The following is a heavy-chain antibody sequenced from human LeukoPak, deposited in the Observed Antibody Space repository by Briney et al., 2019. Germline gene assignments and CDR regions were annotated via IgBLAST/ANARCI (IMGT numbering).Heavy chain of an antibody. V-gene: IGHV4-30-2*01. CDR2: IYHRGST. Sequence: PSETLSLTCAVSGGSISSGGYSWSWIRQPPGKGLEWIGYIYHRGSTYYNPSLKSRVTISVDRSKNQFSLKLSSVTAADTAVYYCARSYGLCSGGSCYQDWFDPWGQGTLVTVSS. D-gene: IGHD2-15*01. CDR3: ARSYGLCSGGSCYQDWFDP. CDR1: GGSISSGGYS. J-gene: IGHJ5*02.